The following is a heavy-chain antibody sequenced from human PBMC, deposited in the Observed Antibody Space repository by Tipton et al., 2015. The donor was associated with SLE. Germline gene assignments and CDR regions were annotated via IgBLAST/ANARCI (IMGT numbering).Heavy chain of an antibody. CDR3: ARGTGWESAFDF. CDR2: IYYSGST. CDR1: GGSINDYY. Sequence: TLSLTCTVSGGSINDYYWNWIRQPPGKGLEFIGDIYYSGSTNYNPSLRSRVTISVDTSKNHFSLRLSSVTAADTAVYYCARGTGWESAFDFWGQGTLVTVSP. V-gene: IGHV4-59*01. J-gene: IGHJ4*02. D-gene: IGHD6-19*01.